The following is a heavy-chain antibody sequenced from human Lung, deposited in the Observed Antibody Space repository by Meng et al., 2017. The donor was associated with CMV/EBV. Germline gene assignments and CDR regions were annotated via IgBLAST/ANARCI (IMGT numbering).Heavy chain of an antibody. CDR3: ASLFCGPTACYYFDL. D-gene: IGHD2-21*01. V-gene: IGHV3-7*01. Sequence: GGSLRLXCAASGFRFSTYSMSWVRQAPGKGLEWLASINRDGSEKDYVDSVKGRFTISRDNAKNSLYLVMNSLRAEDTAVYYCASLFCGPTACYYFDLWGQGTXVTVSS. CDR1: GFRFSTYS. J-gene: IGHJ4*01. CDR2: INRDGSEK.